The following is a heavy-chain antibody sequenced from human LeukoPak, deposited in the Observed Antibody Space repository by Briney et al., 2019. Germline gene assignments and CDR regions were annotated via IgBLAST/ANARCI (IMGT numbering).Heavy chain of an antibody. CDR2: IYYSGST. CDR3: ARQLGYCSSTSCYADKVDY. D-gene: IGHD2-2*01. J-gene: IGHJ4*02. Sequence: PSETLSLTCIVSGGSIKSGSSCWGWIRQPPGKGLEWIGSIYYSGSTYYNPSLKSRVTISVDTSKNQFSLKLSSVTAADTAVYYCARQLGYCSSTSCYADKVDYWGQGTLVTVSS. V-gene: IGHV4-39*01. CDR1: GGSIKSGSSC.